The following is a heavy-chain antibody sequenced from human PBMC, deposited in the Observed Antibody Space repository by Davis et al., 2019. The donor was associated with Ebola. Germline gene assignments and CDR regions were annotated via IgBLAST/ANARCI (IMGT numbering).Heavy chain of an antibody. J-gene: IGHJ4*02. CDR3: ARATRWELLSDN. D-gene: IGHD3-10*01. Sequence: ASVTVSCKASGYTFADYDIAWVRQATGQGLEWMGWMNPNSGNTGYAQNFQGRVTMTRDTSISTAYMELSSLRSEDTAVYYCARATRWELLSDNWGQGTLVTVSS. CDR1: GYTFADYD. V-gene: IGHV1-8*01. CDR2: MNPNSGNT.